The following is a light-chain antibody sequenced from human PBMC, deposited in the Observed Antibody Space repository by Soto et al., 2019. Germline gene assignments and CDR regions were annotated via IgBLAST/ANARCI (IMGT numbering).Light chain of an antibody. J-gene: IGLJ1*01. V-gene: IGLV2-14*01. CDR3: SSYPSSSTLV. Sequence: QSALTQPASVSGSPGQSITISCTGTSSDVGGYNYVSWYQQHPGKVPKLMIYDVSNRPSGVSNRFSGSKSGNTASLTISGLQAEDEADYYCSSYPSSSTLVFGAGTKVTVL. CDR2: DVS. CDR1: SSDVGGYNY.